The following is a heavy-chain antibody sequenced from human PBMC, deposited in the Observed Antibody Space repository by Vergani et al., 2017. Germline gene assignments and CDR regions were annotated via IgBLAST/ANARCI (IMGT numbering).Heavy chain of an antibody. CDR1: GFTFSSYA. D-gene: IGHD6-13*01. CDR2: ISYDGSNK. Sequence: QVQLVESGGGVVQPGRSLRLSCAASGFTFSSYAMHWVRQAPGKGLEWVAVISYDGSNKYYADSVKGRFTISRDNSKNTLYLQMNSLRAEDTAVYYCARELVAAAGTNYYMDVWGKGTTVTVSS. CDR3: ARELVAAAGTNYYMDV. J-gene: IGHJ6*03. V-gene: IGHV3-30*04.